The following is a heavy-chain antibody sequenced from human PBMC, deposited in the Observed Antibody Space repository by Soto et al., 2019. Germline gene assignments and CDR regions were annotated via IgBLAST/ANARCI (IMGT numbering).Heavy chain of an antibody. D-gene: IGHD4-4*01. Sequence: EVQLLESGGGLVQPAGSLRLSCAASGFTFSSYAMNWVRQAPGKGLEWVSVISGTGGITYHADSVKGRFTISRDNSKNTLYLQMDSLRAEDTAVYFCAKEETVISHYYYYYGMDVWGQGTTVTVSS. CDR3: AKEETVISHYYYYYGMDV. CDR2: ISGTGGIT. V-gene: IGHV3-23*01. J-gene: IGHJ6*02. CDR1: GFTFSSYA.